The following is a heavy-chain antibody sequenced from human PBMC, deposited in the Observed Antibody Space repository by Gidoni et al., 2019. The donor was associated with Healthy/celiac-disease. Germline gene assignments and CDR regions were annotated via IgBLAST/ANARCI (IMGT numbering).Heavy chain of an antibody. Sequence: QVQLVESGGGVVQPGRSLRLPCAASGFTFSSYGMHWVRQAPGKGLEWVAVISYDGSNKYYADSVKGRFTISRDNSKNTLYLQMNSLRAEDTAVYYCARRYCSGGSCYILHSVYYYYGMDVWGQGTTVTVSS. D-gene: IGHD2-15*01. CDR1: GFTFSSYG. J-gene: IGHJ6*02. CDR2: ISYDGSNK. V-gene: IGHV3-30*03. CDR3: ARRYCSGGSCYILHSVYYYYGMDV.